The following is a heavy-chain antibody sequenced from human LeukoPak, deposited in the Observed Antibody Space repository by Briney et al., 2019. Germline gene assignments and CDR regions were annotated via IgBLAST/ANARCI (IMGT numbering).Heavy chain of an antibody. J-gene: IGHJ5*02. Sequence: GASVKVSCKASGYTFTSYGISWVRQAPGQGLEWMGWISAYNGNTNYAQKLQGRVTMTRDTSISTAYMELSSLRSDDTAVYYCARAVTIFGVGYNNWFDPWGQGTLVTVSS. CDR2: ISAYNGNT. V-gene: IGHV1-18*01. CDR3: ARAVTIFGVGYNNWFDP. CDR1: GYTFTSYG. D-gene: IGHD3-3*01.